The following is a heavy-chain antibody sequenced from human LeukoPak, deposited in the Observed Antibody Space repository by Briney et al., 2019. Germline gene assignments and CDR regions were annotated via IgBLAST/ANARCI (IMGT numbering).Heavy chain of an antibody. V-gene: IGHV3-23*01. CDR2: ISGSGGST. CDR3: AKVPWIDYYYGMDV. CDR1: GFTFSSYA. J-gene: IGHJ6*02. D-gene: IGHD2-2*03. Sequence: GGSLRLSCAASGFTFSSYAMSWVRQAPGKGLEWVSAISGSGGSTYYADSVKGRFTISKDNSKNTLYLQMNSLRAEDTAVYYCAKVPWIDYYYGMDVWGQGTTVTVAS.